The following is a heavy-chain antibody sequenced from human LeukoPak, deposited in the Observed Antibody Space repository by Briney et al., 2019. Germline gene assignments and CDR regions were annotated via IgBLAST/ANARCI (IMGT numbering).Heavy chain of an antibody. V-gene: IGHV4-38-2*01. CDR3: ASLLWFGELLNDY. D-gene: IGHD3-10*01. CDR1: GYSIRSGYY. J-gene: IGHJ4*02. Sequence: SETLSLTCAVSGYSIRSGYYWGWIRQPPGKGREWIGSIYHSGSTYYNPSLKSRVTISVDTSKNQFSLKLSSVTAADTAVYYCASLLWFGELLNDYWGQGTLVTVSS. CDR2: IYHSGST.